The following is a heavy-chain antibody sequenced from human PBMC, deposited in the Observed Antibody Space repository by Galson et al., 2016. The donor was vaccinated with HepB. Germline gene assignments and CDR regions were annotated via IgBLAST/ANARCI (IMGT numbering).Heavy chain of an antibody. Sequence: SLRLSCAASGFTFGNYAMNWVRQAPGKGLEWVANIKEDGSGKYYVDSVKGRFTISRDNAKKSLYIQMNSLRSEDTALYYCAREYSGTPGFDSWGQGTLVAVSS. CDR2: IKEDGSGK. CDR3: AREYSGTPGFDS. J-gene: IGHJ4*02. CDR1: GFTFGNYA. D-gene: IGHD1-26*01. V-gene: IGHV3-7*01.